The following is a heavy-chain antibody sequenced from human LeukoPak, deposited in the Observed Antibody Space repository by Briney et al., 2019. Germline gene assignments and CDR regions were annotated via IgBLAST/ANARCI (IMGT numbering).Heavy chain of an antibody. J-gene: IGHJ6*03. CDR3: ARGPYYYGSGSWRLYYYYYMDV. Sequence: ASVKVSCKASGYTFTSYDINWVRQATGQGLEWMGWMNPNSGNTGYAQKFQGRVTMTRNTSISTAYMELSSLRSEDTAVYYCARGPYYYGSGSWRLYYYYYMDVWGKGTTVTISS. D-gene: IGHD3-10*01. V-gene: IGHV1-8*01. CDR1: GYTFTSYD. CDR2: MNPNSGNT.